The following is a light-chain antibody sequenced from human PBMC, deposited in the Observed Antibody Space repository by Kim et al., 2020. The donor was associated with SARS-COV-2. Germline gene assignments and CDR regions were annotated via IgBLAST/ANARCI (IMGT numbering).Light chain of an antibody. J-gene: IGKJ2*01. Sequence: EIVMTQSPVSLAVTPGESASISCRSSESVLHRNGLNYLDWYLQRPGQSPHLLIYMTSRRASGVPDRFTGRGSDTVFTLEISTVEAEDVGVYYCMQGLQIPRTFVQGTKLEI. CDR2: MTS. CDR3: MQGLQIPRT. V-gene: IGKV2-28*01. CDR1: ESVLHRNGLNY.